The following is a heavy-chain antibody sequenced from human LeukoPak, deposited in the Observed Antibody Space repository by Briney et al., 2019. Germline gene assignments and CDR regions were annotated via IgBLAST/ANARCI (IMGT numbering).Heavy chain of an antibody. V-gene: IGHV4-34*01. D-gene: IGHD4-17*01. CDR2: INHSGST. J-gene: IGHJ4*02. Sequence: SETLSLTCAVYGGSFSGYYWSWIRQPPGKGLEWIGEINHSGSTNYNPSLKSRVTISVDTSKNQFSLKLSSVTAADTAVYYCARGPTRLYGDPYWGQGTLVTVSS. CDR3: ARGPTRLYGDPY. CDR1: GGSFSGYY.